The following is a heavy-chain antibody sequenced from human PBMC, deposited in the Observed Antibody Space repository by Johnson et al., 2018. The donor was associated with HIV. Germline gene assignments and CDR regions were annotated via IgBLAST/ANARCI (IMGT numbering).Heavy chain of an antibody. CDR2: IYSSGTT. V-gene: IGHV3-66*03. CDR3: ARDGGSSCYGGGAFDI. Sequence: VQLLESGGGLIQPGGSLRLSCVGSGFTVSSNYMSWVRQAPGKGLEWVSVIYSSGTTDYADSVQGRFTISRDNSKNTLYLQMNSLRTEDTAVSYCARDGGSSCYGGGAFDIWGQGTMVTVSS. D-gene: IGHD6-13*01. CDR1: GFTVSSNY. J-gene: IGHJ3*02.